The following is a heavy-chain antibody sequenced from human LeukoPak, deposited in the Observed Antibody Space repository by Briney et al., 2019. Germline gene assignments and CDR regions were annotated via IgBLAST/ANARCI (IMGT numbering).Heavy chain of an antibody. Sequence: GGSLRLSCAASGFTFSNYAMNWVRQAPGKGLEWVSVIGGSGGDTYYADSVKGRFTISRDNSKNRLYLRMNSLRAEDTALYYCAKDFVVVPGLENYFDSWGQGTLVTVSS. CDR2: IGGSGGDT. D-gene: IGHD2-2*01. CDR3: AKDFVVVPGLENYFDS. J-gene: IGHJ4*02. CDR1: GFTFSNYA. V-gene: IGHV3-23*01.